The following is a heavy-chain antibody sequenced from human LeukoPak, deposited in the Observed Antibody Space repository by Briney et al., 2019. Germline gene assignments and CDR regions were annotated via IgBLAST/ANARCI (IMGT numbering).Heavy chain of an antibody. D-gene: IGHD6-19*01. CDR3: ARRVGSGWHSESSMDV. J-gene: IGHJ6*02. V-gene: IGHV5-51*01. CDR1: GYTFTNYW. Sequence: GESLKISCKGSGYTFTNYWIGWVRQMPGKGLEWLGVIYPGDSDTRYSPSFQGQVTISVDKSISTAYLQWSSLKASDTAMYYCARRVGSGWHSESSMDVWGQGTTVIVSS. CDR2: IYPGDSDT.